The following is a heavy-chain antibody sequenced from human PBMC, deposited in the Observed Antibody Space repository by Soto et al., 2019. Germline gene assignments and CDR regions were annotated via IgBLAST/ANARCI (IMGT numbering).Heavy chain of an antibody. V-gene: IGHV3-21*01. CDR1: GFTFSSYS. Sequence: GGSLRLSCAASGFTFSSYSMNWVRQAPGKGLEWVSSISSSSSYIYYADSVKGRFTISRDNAKNSLYLQMNSLRAEDTAVYYCARTLGDYGSGSYSFDYWGQGTLVTVSS. CDR3: ARTLGDYGSGSYSFDY. J-gene: IGHJ4*02. CDR2: ISSSSSYI. D-gene: IGHD3-10*01.